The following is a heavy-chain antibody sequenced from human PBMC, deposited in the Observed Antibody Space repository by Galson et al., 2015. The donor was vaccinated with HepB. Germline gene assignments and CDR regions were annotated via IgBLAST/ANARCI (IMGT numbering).Heavy chain of an antibody. CDR2: ISHDGRNK. J-gene: IGHJ4*02. V-gene: IGHV3-30*04. CDR3: ARGLGGSLFSAFDY. Sequence: SLRLSCAVSGFTFSGYAMHWVRQAPGKGLEWVAVISHDGRNKFYADSVKGPFTISRDNFKNTLYLHMNSLRAEDTAVYYCARGLGGSLFSAFDYWGQGTLVTVST. CDR1: GFTFSGYA. D-gene: IGHD3-16*01.